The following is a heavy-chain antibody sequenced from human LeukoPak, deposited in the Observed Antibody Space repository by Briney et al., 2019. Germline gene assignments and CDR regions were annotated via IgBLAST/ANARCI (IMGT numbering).Heavy chain of an antibody. D-gene: IGHD6-13*01. J-gene: IGHJ2*01. V-gene: IGHV4-4*07. Sequence: SETLSLTCTVSGGSISSYDWSWIWQPAGKGLEWIGRTYTSGSTNYNPSLKSRVTMSVDMSKNQFSLKLSSMIAADTAVYYCARVSSSWYQDWYFDLWGRGTLVTVPS. CDR2: TYTSGST. CDR1: GGSISSYD. CDR3: ARVSSSWYQDWYFDL.